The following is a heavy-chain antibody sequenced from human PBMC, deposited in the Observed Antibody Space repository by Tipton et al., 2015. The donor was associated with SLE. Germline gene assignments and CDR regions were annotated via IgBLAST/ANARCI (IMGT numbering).Heavy chain of an antibody. Sequence: SGFTFSSYDMHGVRQAPGKGLEWVAVISYEGSNKYYADSVKGRFTISRDNSKNTLYLQMNSLRAEDTAVYYCAKPYNWNDRAFDIWGQGTMVTVSS. D-gene: IGHD1-1*01. V-gene: IGHV3-30*18. CDR3: AKPYNWNDRAFDI. CDR1: GFTFSSYD. CDR2: ISYEGSNK. J-gene: IGHJ3*02.